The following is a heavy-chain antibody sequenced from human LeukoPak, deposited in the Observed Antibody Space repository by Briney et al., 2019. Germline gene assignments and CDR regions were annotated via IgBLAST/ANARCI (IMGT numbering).Heavy chain of an antibody. D-gene: IGHD4-17*01. CDR1: GDSVSSNSVT. Sequence: SQTLSLTCAISGDSVSSNSVTWNWIRQSPSRGLEWLGRTYYRSQWYNEYTPSVKGRIAFNPDTSKNQFSLQLNSVTPEDTAVYYCARQDYGDYGPFDMWGQGTMVTVSS. V-gene: IGHV6-1*01. CDR3: ARQDYGDYGPFDM. CDR2: TYYRSQWYN. J-gene: IGHJ3*02.